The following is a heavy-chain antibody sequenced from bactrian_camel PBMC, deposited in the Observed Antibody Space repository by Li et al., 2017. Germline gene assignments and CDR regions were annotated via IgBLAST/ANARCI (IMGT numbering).Heavy chain of an antibody. CDR2: ICNDNSTT. J-gene: IGHJ4*01. Sequence: VQLVESGGGSVQAGGSLTLSCTVPSDTDSRSCMGWFRRPPTAGREGVAAICNDNSTTYFLDSVKGRFTISQENARSSVLLQMNSLKPEDTAMYYCAARKVARGSHFSLGRAPALRRDEYNFWGQGTQVTVS. D-gene: IGHD2*01. CDR3: AARKVARGSHFSLGRAPALRRDEYNF. V-gene: IGHV3S40*01. CDR1: SDTDSRSC.